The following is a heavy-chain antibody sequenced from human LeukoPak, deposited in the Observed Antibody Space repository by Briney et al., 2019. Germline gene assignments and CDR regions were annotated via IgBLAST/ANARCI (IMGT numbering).Heavy chain of an antibody. CDR3: AKELRVAGRTKGFDY. Sequence: GGSLRLSCAASGFAFSSFAMSWVRQAPGKGLEWVSAISDGGNITDYADSVKVRFTIARYNAKNTLYLQMNSLRAEDTAVYCCAKELRVAGRTKGFDYWGQGTLVSVSS. CDR1: GFAFSSFA. J-gene: IGHJ4*02. V-gene: IGHV3-23*01. D-gene: IGHD2-8*01. CDR2: ISDGGNIT.